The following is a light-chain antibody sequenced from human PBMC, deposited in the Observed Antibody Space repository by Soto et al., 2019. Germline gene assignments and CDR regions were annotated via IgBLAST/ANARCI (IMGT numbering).Light chain of an antibody. V-gene: IGKV3-20*01. CDR3: HQYVSWT. Sequence: EIVLTQSPGTLSLSPGERATLSCRASQSISSNYLAWYQQKPGQAPRLLIYVASSRATGIPDRFSGCGSGTDFSLTMSRREPEDSAIYDCHQYVSWTFVQGTKVDI. CDR2: VAS. J-gene: IGKJ1*01. CDR1: QSISSNY.